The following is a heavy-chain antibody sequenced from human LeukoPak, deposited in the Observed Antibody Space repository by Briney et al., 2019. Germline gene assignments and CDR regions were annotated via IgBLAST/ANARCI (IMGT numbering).Heavy chain of an antibody. CDR1: GFTLNGYW. V-gene: IGHV3-74*01. J-gene: IGHJ6*02. CDR3: TRVQAGRSGLMDV. D-gene: IGHD2-8*02. CDR2: IDPDGSTT. Sequence: PGGSLRLSCAASGFTLNGYWMHWVHQAPGEGLVWVSRIDPDGSTTNYAESVKGRFTTSRDNAKNTMYLQMNSLRAEDTALYYCTRVQAGRSGLMDVWGRGTTVTVSS.